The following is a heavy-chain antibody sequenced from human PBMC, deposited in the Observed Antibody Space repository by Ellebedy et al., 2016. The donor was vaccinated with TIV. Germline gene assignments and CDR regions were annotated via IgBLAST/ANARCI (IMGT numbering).Heavy chain of an antibody. CDR3: AKDQVVRGVIITKYYYYGMDV. CDR2: ISYDGSNK. J-gene: IGHJ6*02. V-gene: IGHV3-30*18. Sequence: GGSLRLXXAASGFTFSSYGMHWVRQAPGKGLEWVAVISYDGSNKYYADSVKGRFTISRDNSKNTLYLQMNSLRAEDTAVYYCAKDQVVRGVIITKYYYYGMDVWGQGTTVTVSS. D-gene: IGHD3-10*01. CDR1: GFTFSSYG.